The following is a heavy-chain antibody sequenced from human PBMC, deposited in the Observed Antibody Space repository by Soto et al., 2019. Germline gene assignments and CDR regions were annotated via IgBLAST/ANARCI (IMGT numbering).Heavy chain of an antibody. CDR3: ARENGHPFGFDY. D-gene: IGHD3-3*01. CDR2: IIPILGIA. CDR1: GGTFSSYT. Sequence: QVQLVQSGAEVKKPGSSVKVSCKASGGTFSSYTISWLRQAPGQGLEWLGRIIPILGIANYAQKFKGRVTITAYKSTSTANKELSSLRSEDTAVYYCARENGHPFGFDYWGQGTLVTVSS. V-gene: IGHV1-69*08. J-gene: IGHJ4*02.